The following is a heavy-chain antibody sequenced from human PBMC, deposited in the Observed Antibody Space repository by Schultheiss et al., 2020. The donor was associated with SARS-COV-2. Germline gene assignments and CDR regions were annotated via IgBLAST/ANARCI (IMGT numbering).Heavy chain of an antibody. CDR3: ARGKEQQLVGILLDY. V-gene: IGHV4-59*12. J-gene: IGHJ4*02. D-gene: IGHD6-13*01. Sequence: SETLSLTCTVSGGSISRYYWNWIRQPPGKGLEWIGYFYYSGSTNYNPSLKSRVTISVDTSKNQFSLKLSSVTAADTAVYYCARGKEQQLVGILLDYWGQGTLVTVSS. CDR2: FYYSGST. CDR1: GGSISRYY.